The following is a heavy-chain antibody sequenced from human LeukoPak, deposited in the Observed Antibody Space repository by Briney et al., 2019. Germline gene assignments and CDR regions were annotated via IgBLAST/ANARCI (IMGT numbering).Heavy chain of an antibody. V-gene: IGHV3-11*06. CDR3: ARGVPSYQLAAFDI. D-gene: IGHD2-2*01. CDR1: GFTFSDYY. Sequence: GGSLRLSCAASGFTFSDYYMSWIRQAPGKGLEWVSYISSSSSYIYYADSVKGRLTISRDNAKNSLYLQMNSLRAEDTAVYYCARGVPSYQLAAFDIWGQGTMVTVSS. CDR2: ISSSSSYI. J-gene: IGHJ3*02.